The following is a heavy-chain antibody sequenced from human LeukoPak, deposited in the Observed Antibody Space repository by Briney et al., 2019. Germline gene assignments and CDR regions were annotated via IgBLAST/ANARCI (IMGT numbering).Heavy chain of an antibody. D-gene: IGHD1-26*01. V-gene: IGHV3-23*01. J-gene: IGHJ5*02. CDR1: GFTFSSYA. Sequence: GGSLRLSCAASGFTFSSYAMSWVRQAPGKGLEWVSTISGSGSSTYYADSVKGRFTISRDNSKNTLYLQMNSLRAEDAALYYCANNHGGGSNSPLNWFDPWGQGTLVTVSS. CDR2: ISGSGSST. CDR3: ANNHGGGSNSPLNWFDP.